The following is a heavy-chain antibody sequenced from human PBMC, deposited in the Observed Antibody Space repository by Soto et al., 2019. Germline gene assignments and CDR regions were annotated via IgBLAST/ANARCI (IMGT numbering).Heavy chain of an antibody. V-gene: IGHV1-2*02. CDR1: GYTFTDYY. CDR2: INPNSGGT. D-gene: IGHD2-15*01. J-gene: IGHJ5*02. Sequence: QVQLVQSGAEVKKPGASVKVSCKASGYTFTDYYTHWVRQAPGQGLEWMGWINPNSGGTNYAQKFQGRVTMTRDTSISTAYMELSRLISDDTAVYYCARGDVRVVASFDPWGQGALVTVSS. CDR3: ARGDVRVVASFDP.